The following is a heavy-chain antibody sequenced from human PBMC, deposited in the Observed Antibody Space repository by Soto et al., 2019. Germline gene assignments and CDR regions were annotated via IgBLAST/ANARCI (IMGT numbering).Heavy chain of an antibody. Sequence: PSETLSLTCTVSCGSVSSGSYYWSWIRQPPGKGLEWIGYIYYSGSTNYNPSLKSRVTISVDTSKNQFSLKLSSVTAADTAVYYCARDYSGYCSGGSCYSGDWFDPWGQGTLVTVSS. CDR1: CGSVSSGSYY. D-gene: IGHD2-15*01. V-gene: IGHV4-61*01. J-gene: IGHJ5*02. CDR2: IYYSGST. CDR3: ARDYSGYCSGGSCYSGDWFDP.